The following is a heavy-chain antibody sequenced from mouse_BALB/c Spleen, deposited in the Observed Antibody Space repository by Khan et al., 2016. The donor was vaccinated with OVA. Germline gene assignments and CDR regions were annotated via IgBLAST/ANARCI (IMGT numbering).Heavy chain of an antibody. D-gene: IGHD2-4*01. CDR2: ISYSGNT. V-gene: IGHV3-2*02. Sequence: EVQLQESGPGLVKPSQSLSLTCTVTGYSITSEYTWNWIRQFPGNKLEWMGFISYSGNTRYNPSLKSRISITRDTSKNQFFLQLNSVTSEDTATYYGEGKDYYDSTPFPNWAKGILVTVSA. J-gene: IGHJ3*01. CDR1: GYSITSEYT. CDR3: EGKDYYDSTPFPN.